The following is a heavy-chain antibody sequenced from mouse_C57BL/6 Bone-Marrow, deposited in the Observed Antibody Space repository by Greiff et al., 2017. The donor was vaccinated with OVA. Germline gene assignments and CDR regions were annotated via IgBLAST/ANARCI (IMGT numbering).Heavy chain of an antibody. CDR1: GYTFTDYN. V-gene: IGHV1-18*01. CDR3: AREVIYSYGSSYYWYFDV. Sequence: EVMLVESGPELVKPGASVKIPCKASGYTFTDYNMDWVKQSHGKSLEWIGDINPNNGGTIYNQKFKGKATLTVDKSSSTAYMGIRSLTSEETAVYYCAREVIYSYGSSYYWYFDVWGTGTTVTVSS. J-gene: IGHJ1*03. CDR2: INPNNGGT. D-gene: IGHD1-1*01.